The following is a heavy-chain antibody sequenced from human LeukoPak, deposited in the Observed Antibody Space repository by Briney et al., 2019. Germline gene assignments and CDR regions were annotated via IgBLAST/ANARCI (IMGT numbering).Heavy chain of an antibody. V-gene: IGHV4-34*01. D-gene: IGHD5-24*01. J-gene: IGHJ4*02. CDR2: INHSGST. CDR1: GGSFSGYY. Sequence: SETLSLTCAVYGGSFSGYYWSWIRQPPGKGLEWIGEINHSGSTNYNPSLKSRVTISVDTSKNQFSLKLSSVTAADTAVYYCARGGEDGYNLLTFDYWGQGTLVTVSS. CDR3: ARGGEDGYNLLTFDY.